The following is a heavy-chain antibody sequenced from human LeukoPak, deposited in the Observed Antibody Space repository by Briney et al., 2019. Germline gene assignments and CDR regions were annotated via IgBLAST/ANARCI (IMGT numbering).Heavy chain of an antibody. V-gene: IGHV3-23*01. Sequence: PGGSLRLSCAASGITFSGYAMNWVRQAPGRGLEGVSSITARGGNTNHADSVTGRFTTSRDNSKKTLYLQMNSLKVEDAAIYYCAIRGATGKHFEYWGQGAQVTVSS. CDR3: AIRGATGKHFEY. D-gene: IGHD1-26*01. CDR1: GITFSGYA. CDR2: ITARGGNT. J-gene: IGHJ4*02.